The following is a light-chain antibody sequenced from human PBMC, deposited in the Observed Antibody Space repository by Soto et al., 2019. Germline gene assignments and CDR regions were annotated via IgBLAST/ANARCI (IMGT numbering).Light chain of an antibody. Sequence: DIQMTQSPSSLSASVGDRVTITCQASQDITKYLNWYQQKQGKAPMLLIYDASNLETGVTSTFSGSESGTDFTFTISSLQPEDMATYYCQQYDNRPALTFGGGTKVVIK. CDR2: DAS. CDR3: QQYDNRPALT. V-gene: IGKV1-33*01. J-gene: IGKJ4*01. CDR1: QDITKY.